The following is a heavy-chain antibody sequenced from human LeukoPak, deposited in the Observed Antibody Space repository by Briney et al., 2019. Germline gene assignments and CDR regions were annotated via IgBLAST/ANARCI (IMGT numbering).Heavy chain of an antibody. CDR3: AKGGGTSGCSGGSCSLYFQH. J-gene: IGHJ1*01. CDR1: GFTLSSYA. Sequence: SGGSLRLSCAASGFTLSSYAMSWVRQAPGKGPVWGSAISGSGGSTYYADSVQGRFTISRDNSKNTLYLQMNSLRAEDTAVYYCAKGGGTSGCSGGSCSLYFQHWGQGTLVTVSS. V-gene: IGHV3-23*01. CDR2: ISGSGGST. D-gene: IGHD2-15*01.